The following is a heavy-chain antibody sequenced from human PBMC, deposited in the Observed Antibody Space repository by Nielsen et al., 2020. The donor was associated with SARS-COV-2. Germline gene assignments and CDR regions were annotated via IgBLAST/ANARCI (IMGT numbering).Heavy chain of an antibody. CDR1: GFTFSSYW. CDR3: AKRRAVFMLTFGGEGAMDV. CDR2: INSDGSST. J-gene: IGHJ6*02. V-gene: IGHV3-74*01. D-gene: IGHD3-16*01. Sequence: GESLKISCAASGFTFSSYWMHWVRQAPGKGLVWVSRINSDGSSTSYADSVKGRFTISRDNAKNTLYLQMNSLRAEDTAVYYCAKRRAVFMLTFGGEGAMDVWGQGTTVSVSS.